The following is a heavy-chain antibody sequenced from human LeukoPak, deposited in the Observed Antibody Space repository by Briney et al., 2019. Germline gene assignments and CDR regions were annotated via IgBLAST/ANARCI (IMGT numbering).Heavy chain of an antibody. CDR1: GFTFRNNW. CDR3: ARDLGWFHSDS. V-gene: IGHV3-7*01. CDR2: IKEDGSAQ. D-gene: IGHD2-15*01. Sequence: PGGSLRLSCAASGFTFRNNWMTWVRQAPGKGLEWVAHIKEDGSAQNYIDSVKGRFTISRDNAKNSLFLQMNSVRAEDTAIYYCARDLGWFHSDSWGQGTLVTVSS. J-gene: IGHJ4*02.